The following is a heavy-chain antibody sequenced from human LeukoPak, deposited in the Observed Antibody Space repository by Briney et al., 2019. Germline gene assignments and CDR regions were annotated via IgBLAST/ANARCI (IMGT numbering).Heavy chain of an antibody. J-gene: IGHJ4*02. CDR2: IYYSGST. V-gene: IGHV4-61*01. D-gene: IGHD3-16*01. CDR1: GGSVSSGSYY. CDR3: ARWGDYVWGSFDY. Sequence: SETLSLTCTVSGGSVSSGSYYWSWIRQPPGEGLEWIGYIYYSGSTNYNPSLKSRVTISVDTSKNQFSLKLSSVTAADTAVYYCARWGDYVWGSFDYWGQGTLVTVSS.